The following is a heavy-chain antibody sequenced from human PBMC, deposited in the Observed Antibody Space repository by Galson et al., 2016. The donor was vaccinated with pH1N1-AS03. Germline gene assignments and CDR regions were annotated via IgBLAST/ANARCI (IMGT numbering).Heavy chain of an antibody. Sequence: SLRLSCAASGSTFSGYGMHWVRQAPGKGLEWVAVIWYDGSNKYYADSVKGRFTISRDNSKNTLYLQMNSLRAEDTAVYYCARAALPDYYHSSGPIDYWGQGTLVTVSS. J-gene: IGHJ4*02. CDR3: ARAALPDYYHSSGPIDY. D-gene: IGHD3-22*01. CDR1: GSTFSGYG. V-gene: IGHV3-33*01. CDR2: IWYDGSNK.